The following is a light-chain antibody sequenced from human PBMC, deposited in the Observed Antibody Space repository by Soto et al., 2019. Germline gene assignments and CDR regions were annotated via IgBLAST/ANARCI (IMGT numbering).Light chain of an antibody. V-gene: IGLV1-40*01. CDR2: DND. J-gene: IGLJ3*02. CDR3: QSSDSSLSGWV. Sequence: SVLTQPPSVSGAPGQRVTISCTGTSSNIGATYDVHWYQQLPGTAPKLLIFDNDKRPSGVPDRFSGSKSGASASLAITGLQADDEADYFCQSSDSSLSGWVFGGGTKLTVL. CDR1: SSNIGATYD.